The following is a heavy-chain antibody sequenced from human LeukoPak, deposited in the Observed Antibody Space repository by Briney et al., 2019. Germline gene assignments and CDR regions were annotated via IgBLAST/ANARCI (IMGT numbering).Heavy chain of an antibody. CDR3: ARDIHTYYYGSGSYLSPFDY. J-gene: IGHJ4*02. D-gene: IGHD3-10*01. Sequence: PSETLSLTCAVYGGSFSGYYWSWIRKPPGKGLEWIGEINHCGNSNYNPSLKIPVTISLYTSKNKFSLKLSSVTAADTAVYSCARDIHTYYYGSGSYLSPFDYWGQGTLVTVSS. CDR1: GGSFSGYY. V-gene: IGHV4-34*01. CDR2: INHCGNS.